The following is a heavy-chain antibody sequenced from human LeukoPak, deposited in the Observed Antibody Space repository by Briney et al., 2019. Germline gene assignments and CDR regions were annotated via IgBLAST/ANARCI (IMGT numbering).Heavy chain of an antibody. Sequence: ASVKVSCKASGGTFSSYAISWVRQAPGQGLEWMGGIIPIFGIANYAQKFQGRVTITADESTSTAYMELSSLRSEDTAVYYCARDTRARYFDWLLSGGDAFDIWGQGTMVTVSS. D-gene: IGHD3-9*01. CDR2: IIPIFGIA. CDR3: ARDTRARYFDWLLSGGDAFDI. J-gene: IGHJ3*02. CDR1: GGTFSSYA. V-gene: IGHV1-69*01.